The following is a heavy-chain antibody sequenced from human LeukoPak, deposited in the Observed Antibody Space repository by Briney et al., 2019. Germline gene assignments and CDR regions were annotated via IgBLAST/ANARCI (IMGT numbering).Heavy chain of an antibody. CDR2: IYYSGST. V-gene: IGHV4-59*12. Sequence: SETLSLTCTVSGGSISSYYWSWIRQPPGKGLEWIGYIYYSGSTNYNPSLKSRVTISVDTSKNQFSLKLSSVTAADTAVYYCARERRAGYCSSTSCQNGNWFDPWGQGTLVTVSS. J-gene: IGHJ5*02. D-gene: IGHD2-2*01. CDR1: GGSISSYY. CDR3: ARERRAGYCSSTSCQNGNWFDP.